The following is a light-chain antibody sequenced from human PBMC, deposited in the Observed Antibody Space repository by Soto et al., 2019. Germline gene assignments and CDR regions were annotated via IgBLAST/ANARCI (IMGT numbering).Light chain of an antibody. CDR1: SSNIGSNT. Sequence: QSVLTQPPSASGTPGQRVTISCSGSSSNIGSNTVNWYQQLPGTAPTLLIYSSNQRPSGVPDRFSGSKSGTSASLAISGLQSEDETVYYCATWDDSLKGRVFGGGTQLTVL. CDR3: ATWDDSLKGRV. CDR2: SSN. V-gene: IGLV1-44*01. J-gene: IGLJ3*02.